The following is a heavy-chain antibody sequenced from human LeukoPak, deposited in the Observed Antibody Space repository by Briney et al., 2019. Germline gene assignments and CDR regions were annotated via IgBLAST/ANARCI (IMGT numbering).Heavy chain of an antibody. CDR3: AREPITMVRGRKANWSDP. D-gene: IGHD3-10*01. CDR2: INPNSGGT. J-gene: IGHJ5*02. V-gene: IGHV1-2*02. CDR1: GYTFTGYY. Sequence: ASVKVSCKASGYTFTGYYMHWVRQAPGQGLEWMGWINPNSGGTNYAQKFQGRVTMTRDTSISTAYMELSRLRSDDTAVYYCAREPITMVRGRKANWSDPWGQGTLVTVSS.